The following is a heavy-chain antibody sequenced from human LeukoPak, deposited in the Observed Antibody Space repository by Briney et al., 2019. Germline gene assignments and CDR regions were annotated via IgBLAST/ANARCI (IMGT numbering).Heavy chain of an antibody. Sequence: PGGSLRLSCAASGFTFRYSMNWVRQAPGKGLELVSSISSSRNYIYYADSVRGRFTISRDNSRNTLYLQMNSLRAEDTAIYYCAKNGDRGAYCSGGTCYPYYYYYMDVWGKGTTVTISS. D-gene: IGHD2-15*01. CDR3: AKNGDRGAYCSGGTCYPYYYYYMDV. CDR1: GFTFRYS. CDR2: ISSSRNYI. V-gene: IGHV3-21*04. J-gene: IGHJ6*03.